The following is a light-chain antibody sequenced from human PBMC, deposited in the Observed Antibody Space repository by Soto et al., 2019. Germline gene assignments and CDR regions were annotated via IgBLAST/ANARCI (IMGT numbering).Light chain of an antibody. V-gene: IGLV1-44*01. CDR1: GTNIGSNS. Sequence: QSVLTQPPSASGTPGQRVTISCSGSGTNIGSNSVSWFQQLPGTAPKLLIHSSNEWPSGVPDRFSGSKSGTSASLAISGLQSQDEADYYCAAWDDSLNVFVFGTGTKLTVL. CDR2: SSN. CDR3: AAWDDSLNVFV. J-gene: IGLJ1*01.